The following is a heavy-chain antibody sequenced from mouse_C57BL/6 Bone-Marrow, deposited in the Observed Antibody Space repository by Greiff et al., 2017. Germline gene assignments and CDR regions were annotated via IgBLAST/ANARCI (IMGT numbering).Heavy chain of an antibody. J-gene: IGHJ3*01. Sequence: VQLKQSGAELVRPGASVKLSCTASGFNIKDDYMHWVKQRPEQGLEWIGWIDPENGDTESASKFQGKATITADTSSNTAYLQLSSLTSEDTAVYYCTGDYDEGPWFAYWGQGTLVTVSA. V-gene: IGHV14-4*01. CDR1: GFNIKDDY. CDR3: TGDYDEGPWFAY. CDR2: IDPENGDT. D-gene: IGHD2-4*01.